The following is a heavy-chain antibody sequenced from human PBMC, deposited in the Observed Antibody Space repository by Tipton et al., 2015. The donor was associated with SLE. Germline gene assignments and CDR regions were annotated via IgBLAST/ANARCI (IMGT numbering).Heavy chain of an antibody. CDR1: GFRFDDYA. V-gene: IGHV3-43D*03. CDR2: INWDGGST. D-gene: IGHD2-15*01. CDR3: ARRGYCSGAACEIPMDV. J-gene: IGHJ6*03. Sequence: SLRLSCVASGFRFDDYAMHWVRQAPGKGLEWLTVINWDGGSTYYADSVKGRFTISRDNSRNSLYLQMTSLRAEDTALYYCARRGYCSGAACEIPMDVWGKGTTVSVSS.